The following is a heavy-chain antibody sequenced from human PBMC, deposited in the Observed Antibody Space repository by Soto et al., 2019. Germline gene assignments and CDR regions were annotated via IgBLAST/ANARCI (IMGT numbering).Heavy chain of an antibody. CDR2: IDPSDSYT. Sequence: GESLKISCKGSGYSFTSYWISWVRQMPGKGLEWMGRIDPSDSYTNYSPSFQGHVTISADKSISTAYLQWSSLKASDTAMYYCARYSRSGYRSSWGHYYYYGMDVWGQGTTVTVSS. D-gene: IGHD6-13*01. J-gene: IGHJ6*02. CDR3: ARYSRSGYRSSWGHYYYYGMDV. V-gene: IGHV5-10-1*01. CDR1: GYSFTSYW.